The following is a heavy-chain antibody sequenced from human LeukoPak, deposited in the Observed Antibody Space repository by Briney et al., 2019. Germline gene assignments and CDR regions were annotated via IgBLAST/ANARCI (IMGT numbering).Heavy chain of an antibody. CDR3: ARVSSTGYAVSSGLYY. Sequence: GGSLRLSCAASGFTFSSYSMNWVRQAPGKGLEWVAYISSSIGTIYYADSVKGRFTISRDDAQNSLYLQMNSLRAEDTAMYYCARVSSTGYAVSSGLYYWGQGALVTVSS. CDR2: ISSSIGTI. J-gene: IGHJ4*02. D-gene: IGHD3-22*01. CDR1: GFTFSSYS. V-gene: IGHV3-48*04.